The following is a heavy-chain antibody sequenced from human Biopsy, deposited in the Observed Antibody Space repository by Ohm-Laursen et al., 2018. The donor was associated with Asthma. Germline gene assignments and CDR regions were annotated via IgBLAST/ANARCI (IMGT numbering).Heavy chain of an antibody. V-gene: IGHV4-59*12. J-gene: IGHJ5*02. CDR2: IHNSGNT. D-gene: IGHD5-18*01. CDR1: GGSISSDY. CDR3: ARGQGRGIQLWSLDP. Sequence: SETLSLTCSVSGGSISSDYWSWLRQSPGKGLEWIGYIHNSGNTNYNPSLKGRVTISLDTSKNHFSLRLSFVTAADPAVYFCARGQGRGIQLWSLDPWGQGILVTVSS.